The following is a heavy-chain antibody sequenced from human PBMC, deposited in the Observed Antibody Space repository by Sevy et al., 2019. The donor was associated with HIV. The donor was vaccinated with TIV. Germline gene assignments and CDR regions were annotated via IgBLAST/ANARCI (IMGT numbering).Heavy chain of an antibody. CDR3: PRGRPPKRLPLLYSGYDHMTAHFFDY. CDR1: GESVSSSY. V-gene: IGHV4-34*01. D-gene: IGHD5-12*01. Sequence: SETLSLTCAVYGESVSSSYWTWIRQPPGGGLDWVGEVDHSGGTSYNPSLKSRATVSLDTSKRQFSLRLNSVTAADTAVYFCPRGRPPKRLPLLYSGYDHMTAHFFDYWGQGALVTVSS. CDR2: VDHSGGT. J-gene: IGHJ4*02.